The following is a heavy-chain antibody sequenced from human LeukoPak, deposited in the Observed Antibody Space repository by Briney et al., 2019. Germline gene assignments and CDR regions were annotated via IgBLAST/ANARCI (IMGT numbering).Heavy chain of an antibody. CDR1: GGTFSSYA. CDR3: ASALSLHCTNGVCRLVSAAVDSSYYGMDV. D-gene: IGHD2-8*01. CDR2: VIPIFGIA. Sequence: SVKVSCKGSGGTFSSYAISWVRQAPGQGRECMGRVIPIFGIANSAQKFQGRVTITADKSTGTAYIELSSLRSEDTAVYSCASALSLHCTNGVCRLVSAAVDSSYYGMDVWGQGTTVTVSS. J-gene: IGHJ6*02. V-gene: IGHV1-69*04.